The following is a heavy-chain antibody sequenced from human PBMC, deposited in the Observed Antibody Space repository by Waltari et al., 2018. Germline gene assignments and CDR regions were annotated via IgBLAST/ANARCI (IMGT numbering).Heavy chain of an antibody. CDR3: VRVDFQLPQFWPS. J-gene: IGHJ5*02. Sequence: QVQLQESGPGLVKPSETLSLTCTVSPMRSVDYWGWIRQSPGEGLEWIGTISHSGAANCNPSLKPRVTISLDTSMSQFFLKMRSVTAADTAIYYCVRVDFQLPQFWPSWGQGILVTVSA. D-gene: IGHD2-2*01. CDR1: PMRSVDY. V-gene: IGHV4-38-2*02. CDR2: ISHSGAA.